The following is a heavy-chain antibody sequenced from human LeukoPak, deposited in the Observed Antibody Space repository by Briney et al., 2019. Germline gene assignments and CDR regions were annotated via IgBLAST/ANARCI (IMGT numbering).Heavy chain of an antibody. Sequence: GGSLRLSCAASGFTFDDYGMSWVRQAPGKGLEWVSGINWNGSGAGYADSVKGRFTISRDNAKNSLYLQMNSLRAEDTALYYCARDLLGYNKHYMDVWGKGTTVTVSS. CDR1: GFTFDDYG. V-gene: IGHV3-20*04. CDR3: ARDLLGYNKHYMDV. CDR2: INWNGSGA. D-gene: IGHD3-9*01. J-gene: IGHJ6*03.